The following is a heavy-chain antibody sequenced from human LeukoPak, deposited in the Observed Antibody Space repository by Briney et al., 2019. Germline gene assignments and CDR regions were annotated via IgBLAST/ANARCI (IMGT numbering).Heavy chain of an antibody. CDR2: ISGDSRYI. J-gene: IGHJ4*02. D-gene: IGHD3-10*01. CDR3: ARSYGSYYGIIDH. Sequence: GGSLRLSCAASGFTFNSYSMNWVRQAPGKELERVSAISGDSRYIYYADSVRGRFTISRDKAKNSLSLQMNSLRAEDTAVYYCARSYGSYYGIIDHWGQGTLVTVSS. V-gene: IGHV3-21*01. CDR1: GFTFNSYS.